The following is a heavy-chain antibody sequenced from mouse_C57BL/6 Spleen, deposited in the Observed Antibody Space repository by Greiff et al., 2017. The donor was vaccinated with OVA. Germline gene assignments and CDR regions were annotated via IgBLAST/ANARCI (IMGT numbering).Heavy chain of an antibody. CDR3: ARRTGYAMDY. CDR1: GYTFTSYW. CDR2: IYPRDGST. Sequence: QVQLQQPGTELVKPGASVKLSCKASGYTFTSYWMHWVKQRPGQGLEWIGWIYPRDGSTKYNEKFKGKATVTVDTSSSTAYMELHSLTSEDSAVYFCARRTGYAMDYWGQGTSVTVSS. J-gene: IGHJ4*01. D-gene: IGHD4-1*01. V-gene: IGHV1-85*01.